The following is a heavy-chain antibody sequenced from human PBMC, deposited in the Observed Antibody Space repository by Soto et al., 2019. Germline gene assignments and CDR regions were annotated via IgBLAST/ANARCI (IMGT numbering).Heavy chain of an antibody. CDR3: AAETLLRYFDF. CDR1: GFTFNRFT. D-gene: IGHD1-26*01. CDR2: ISYDGSHQ. V-gene: IGHV3-30-3*01. Sequence: QVQLVDSGGGVVQPGRSLRLSCAASGFTFNRFTMHWVRQAPGKGLEWVSAISYDGSHQFYADSVKGRFTISRDNSNSTLNLQMNGLRGDDTAVYLCAAETLLRYFDFWCQGTLVTVSS. J-gene: IGHJ4*02.